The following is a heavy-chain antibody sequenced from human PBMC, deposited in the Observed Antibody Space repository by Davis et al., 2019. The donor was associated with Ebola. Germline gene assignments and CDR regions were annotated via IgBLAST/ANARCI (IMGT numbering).Heavy chain of an antibody. CDR1: RFAFATYD. CDR3: AKSLPGGVVGYYFDY. J-gene: IGHJ4*02. D-gene: IGHD3-3*01. Sequence: PGGSLRLSCAGSRFAFATYDMNWVRQAPGKGLEWVSGLSSSGAATYYADSVKGRFTISRDNSKNTLYLQMNSLRAEDTAVYYCAKSLPGGVVGYYFDYWGQGTLVTVSS. CDR2: LSSSGAAT. V-gene: IGHV3-23*01.